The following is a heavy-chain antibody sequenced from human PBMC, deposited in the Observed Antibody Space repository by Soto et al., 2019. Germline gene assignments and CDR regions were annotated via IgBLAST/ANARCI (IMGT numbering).Heavy chain of an antibody. CDR1: GGSISSSSYY. CDR2: IYYSGST. D-gene: IGHD3-22*01. Sequence: QLQLQESGPGLVKPSETLSLTCTVSGGSISSSSYYWGWIRQPPGKGLEWSGSIYYSGSTYYNPSLKSRVTISVDTSKNQFSLKLSSVTAADTAVYYCARRDSSGYSPFDYWGQGTLVTVSS. J-gene: IGHJ4*02. CDR3: ARRDSSGYSPFDY. V-gene: IGHV4-39*01.